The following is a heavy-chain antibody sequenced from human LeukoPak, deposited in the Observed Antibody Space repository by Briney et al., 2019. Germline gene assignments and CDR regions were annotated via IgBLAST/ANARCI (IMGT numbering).Heavy chain of an antibody. CDR1: GFTFSSYS. CDR2: ISSSSSYI. CDR3: ARDLTRITMIVVVTEDAFDI. J-gene: IGHJ3*02. V-gene: IGHV3-21*01. D-gene: IGHD3-22*01. Sequence: GGSLRLSCAASGFTFSSYSMNWVRQAPGKGLEWVSSISSSSSYIYYADSVKGRFTISRDNAKNSLYLQMNSLRAEDTAVYYCARDLTRITMIVVVTEDAFDIWGQGTMVTVSS.